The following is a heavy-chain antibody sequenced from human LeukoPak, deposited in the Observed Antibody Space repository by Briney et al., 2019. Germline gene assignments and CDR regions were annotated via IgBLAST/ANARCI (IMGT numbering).Heavy chain of an antibody. CDR2: IYPGDSDT. Sequence: GESLKISCKGSGYSFSSYWIAWVRPMPGKGLEWMGIIYPGDSDTTHSPSFQGQVTISADKSISTAYLQWSSLKASDTAMYYCARRYCSGSSCSARRSDAFDIWGQGTVVTVSS. CDR1: GYSFSSYW. J-gene: IGHJ3*02. CDR3: ARRYCSGSSCSARRSDAFDI. D-gene: IGHD2-15*01. V-gene: IGHV5-51*01.